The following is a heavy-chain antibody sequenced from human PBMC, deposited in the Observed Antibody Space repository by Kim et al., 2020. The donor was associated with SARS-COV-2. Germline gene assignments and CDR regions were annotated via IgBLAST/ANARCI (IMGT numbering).Heavy chain of an antibody. V-gene: IGHV4-39*01. CDR3: ARHHWEGPNYYYGMDV. CDR1: GGSISSSSYY. D-gene: IGHD1-26*01. CDR2: IYYSGST. J-gene: IGHJ6*02. Sequence: SETLSLTCTVSGGSISSSSYYWGWIRQPPGKGLEWIGSIYYSGSTYYNPSLKSRVTISVDTSKNQFSLKLSSVTAADTAVYYCARHHWEGPNYYYGMDVWGQGTTVTVSS.